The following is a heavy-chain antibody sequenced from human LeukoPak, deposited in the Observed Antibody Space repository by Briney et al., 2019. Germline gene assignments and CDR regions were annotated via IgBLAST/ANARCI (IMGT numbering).Heavy chain of an antibody. CDR1: GASISSGDYY. CDR2: IYYSGST. V-gene: IGHV4-39*01. CDR3: VRRGQRLNPGLYYFDY. Sequence: TSETLSLTCTVSGASISSGDYYWGWIRQSPGKGLEWIVTIYYSGSTNYNPSLKSRVTISVDTSENQFSLRLSSVTATDTAVYYCVRRGQRLNPGLYYFDYWGQGTLVTVSS. D-gene: IGHD6-25*01. J-gene: IGHJ4*02.